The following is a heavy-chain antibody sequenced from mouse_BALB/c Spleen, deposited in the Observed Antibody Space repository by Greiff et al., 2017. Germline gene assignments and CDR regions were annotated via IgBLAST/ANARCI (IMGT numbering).Heavy chain of an antibody. V-gene: IGHV14-1*02. CDR1: GFNIKDYY. Sequence: VHVKQSGAELVRPGAFVQLSCKASGFNIKDYYMHWVKQRPEQGLEWIGWIDPENGNTIYDPTFQGKASITADTSSNTAYLQLSSLTSEDTSVYYCAPYGNYVRFAYWGQGTLVTVSA. J-gene: IGHJ3*01. D-gene: IGHD2-10*02. CDR3: APYGNYVRFAY. CDR2: IDPENGNT.